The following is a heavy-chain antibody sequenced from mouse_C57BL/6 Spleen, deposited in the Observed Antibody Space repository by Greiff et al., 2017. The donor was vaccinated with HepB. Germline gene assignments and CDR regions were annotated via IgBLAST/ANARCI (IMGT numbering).Heavy chain of an antibody. D-gene: IGHD3-3*01. CDR2: ISYSGST. J-gene: IGHJ2*01. Sequence: EVQLQESGPGLVKPSQSLSLTCTVTGYSITSGYGWNWIRQFPGNKLEWMGYISYSGSTNYNPSIKSRISIPRDTSKNPFFLQLNSVTTEDTATYYCARTSRIKYWGQGTTLTVSS. V-gene: IGHV3-2*02. CDR1: GYSITSGYG. CDR3: ARTSRIKY.